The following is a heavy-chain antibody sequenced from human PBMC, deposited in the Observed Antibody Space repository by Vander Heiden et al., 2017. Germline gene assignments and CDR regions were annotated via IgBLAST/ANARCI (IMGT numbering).Heavy chain of an antibody. CDR2: ISYDGSNK. Sequence: VQLVESGGGVVQPGRSLRLSCAASPFTFRSKAMHWVRQGQGKGLEWVAVISYDGSNKYYADSVKGRFTISRDNSKNTRYLQMNSLRAEDTAVYYCARVVTLTGYHRGMDVWGQGTTVTVSS. J-gene: IGHJ6*02. CDR3: ARVVTLTGYHRGMDV. V-gene: IGHV3-30*01. CDR1: PFTFRSKA. D-gene: IGHD3-9*01.